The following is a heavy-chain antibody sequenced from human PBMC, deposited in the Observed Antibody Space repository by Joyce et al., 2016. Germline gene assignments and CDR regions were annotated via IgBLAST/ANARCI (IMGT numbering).Heavy chain of an antibody. CDR1: GFTFSSSW. D-gene: IGHD7-27*01. CDR2: IDQDGSEI. CDR3: ARDWALNY. V-gene: IGHV3-7*03. Sequence: EVHLVESGGGLVQPGGSLRLSCAATGFTFSSSWMTWVRQVPGKGLGWVANIDQDGSEIYYVDSVKGRFTIARGNAKNSLFLQMHSLRAEDTAVYHCARDWALNYWGQGTLVTVSS. J-gene: IGHJ4*02.